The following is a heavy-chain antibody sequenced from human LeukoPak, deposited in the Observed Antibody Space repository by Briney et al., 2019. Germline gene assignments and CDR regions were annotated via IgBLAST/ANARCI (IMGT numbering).Heavy chain of an antibody. V-gene: IGHV4-59*08. Sequence: SETLSLTCTVSGGSISSYYWSWIRQPPGKGLQWIGDIYYSGSTNYNPSLKSRVTISVDTSKNQFSLKLSSVTAADTAVYYCARGSSSLTAYYYYGMDVWGQGTTVTVSS. D-gene: IGHD6-6*01. CDR3: ARGSSSLTAYYYYGMDV. CDR1: GGSISSYY. CDR2: IYYSGST. J-gene: IGHJ6*02.